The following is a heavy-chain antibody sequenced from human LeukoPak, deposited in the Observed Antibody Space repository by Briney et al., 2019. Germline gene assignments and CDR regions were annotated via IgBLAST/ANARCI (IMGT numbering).Heavy chain of an antibody. CDR2: TRIKAYGGTT. J-gene: IGHJ6*02. CDR3: TRGTGLLLLSRDYYYYGMDV. V-gene: IGHV3-49*04. Sequence: GGSLRLSCAASGFTFSNAWMNWVRQAPGKGLEWVGSTRIKAYGGTTEYAASVKGRFTISRDDSTCIGYLQMNSLRTEDAAVYYCTRGTGLLLLSRDYYYYGMDVWGQGTTVTVSS. CDR1: GFTFSNAW. D-gene: IGHD2-15*01.